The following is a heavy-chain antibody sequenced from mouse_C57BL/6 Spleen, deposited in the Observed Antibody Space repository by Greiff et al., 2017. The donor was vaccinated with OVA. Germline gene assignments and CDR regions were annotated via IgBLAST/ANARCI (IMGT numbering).Heavy chain of an antibody. CDR2: IDPSDSYT. CDR3: ARSGYFDY. V-gene: IGHV1-69*01. Sequence: VQLKQPGAELVMPGASVKLSCKASGYTFTSYWMHWVKQRPGQGLEWIGEIDPSDSYTNYNQKFKGKSTLTVDKSSSTAYMQLSSLTSEDSAVYYCARSGYFDYWGQGTTLTVSS. CDR1: GYTFTSYW. J-gene: IGHJ2*01.